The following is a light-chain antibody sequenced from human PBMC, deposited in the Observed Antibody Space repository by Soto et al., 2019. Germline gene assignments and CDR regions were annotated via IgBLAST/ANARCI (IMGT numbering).Light chain of an antibody. Sequence: QSALTQPASVSGSPGQSITISCSGATSDIGTYNYVSWYQHHPGKVPKVIIYEVSNRPSGVSNRFSGSKSGNTASLTISGLQAEDEADYYCSSYTTTSTLVVFGGGTKVTVL. CDR1: TSDIGTYNY. V-gene: IGLV2-14*01. J-gene: IGLJ2*01. CDR3: SSYTTTSTLVV. CDR2: EVS.